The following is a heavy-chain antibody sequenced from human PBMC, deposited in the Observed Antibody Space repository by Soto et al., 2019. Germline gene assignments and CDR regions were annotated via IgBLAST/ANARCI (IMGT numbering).Heavy chain of an antibody. J-gene: IGHJ6*02. CDR3: SRRITMVLGPYYYYGMDV. CDR1: GFTLSSHG. D-gene: IGHD3-10*01. Sequence: PGGSLRLSCAASGFTLSSHGMIWVRQAQGKGLEWVSYISSTSSTKSYADSVKGRLTISRDNAKNSLYLQMNSLRDEDTAVYYCSRRITMVLGPYYYYGMDVWGQGTTVTVSS. CDR2: ISSTSSTK. V-gene: IGHV3-48*02.